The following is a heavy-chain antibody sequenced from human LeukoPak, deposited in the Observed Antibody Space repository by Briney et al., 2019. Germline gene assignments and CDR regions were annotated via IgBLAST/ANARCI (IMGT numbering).Heavy chain of an antibody. D-gene: IGHD6-13*01. Sequence: PGRSLRLSCGASGITFSSYGMHWVRQAPGKGLEWVAFIRYDGSNKYYADSVKGRFTISRDNAKNSLYLQMNSLRAEDTALYYCAKDNGSSWYDALIGGFDYWGQGTLVTVSS. J-gene: IGHJ4*02. V-gene: IGHV3-30*02. CDR3: AKDNGSSWYDALIGGFDY. CDR1: GITFSSYG. CDR2: IRYDGSNK.